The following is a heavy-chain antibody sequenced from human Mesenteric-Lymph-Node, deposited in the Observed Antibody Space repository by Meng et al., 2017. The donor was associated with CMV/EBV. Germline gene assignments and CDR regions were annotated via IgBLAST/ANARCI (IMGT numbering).Heavy chain of an antibody. D-gene: IGHD4-17*01. CDR3: ARDRSTVTGDAFDI. J-gene: IGHJ3*02. CDR1: GFTFSSYS. V-gene: IGHV3-48*04. Sequence: LSLTCAASGFTFSSYSMNWFRLAPGKGLEWVSYISTISTIYYADSVKGRFTISRDNAKNSLFLQMNSLRAEDTAVYYCARDRSTVTGDAFDIWGQGTMVTVSS. CDR2: ISTISTI.